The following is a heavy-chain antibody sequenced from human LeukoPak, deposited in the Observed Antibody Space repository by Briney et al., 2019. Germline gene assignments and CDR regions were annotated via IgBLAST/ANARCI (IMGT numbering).Heavy chain of an antibody. J-gene: IGHJ4*02. Sequence: SETLSLTCTVSGGSISSSSYYCGWIRQPPGKGLEWMGSIYERGSTYYKPSRRSRFTISVDTAKNQCSLKLSSVTDADTAVYYCARHLHDILTGYPSHYFDYWGQGTLVTVSS. CDR3: ARHLHDILTGYPSHYFDY. CDR2: IYERGST. CDR1: GGSISSSSYY. V-gene: IGHV4-39*01. D-gene: IGHD3-9*01.